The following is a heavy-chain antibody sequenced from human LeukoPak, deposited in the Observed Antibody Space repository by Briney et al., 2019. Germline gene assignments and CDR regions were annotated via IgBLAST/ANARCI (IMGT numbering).Heavy chain of an antibody. Sequence: GGSLRLSCAASGFTFSDYYMSWIRQAPGKGLEWVSYISSSGSTIYYADSVKGRFTISRDNAKNSLYLQMNSLRAEDTAVYYCARERELDGPNYMDVWGKGTTVTVSS. D-gene: IGHD5-24*01. CDR2: ISSSGSTI. CDR1: GFTFSDYY. J-gene: IGHJ6*03. CDR3: ARERELDGPNYMDV. V-gene: IGHV3-11*01.